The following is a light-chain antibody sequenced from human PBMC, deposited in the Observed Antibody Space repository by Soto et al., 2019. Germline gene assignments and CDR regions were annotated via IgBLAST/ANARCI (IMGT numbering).Light chain of an antibody. CDR1: QDINIY. CDR3: EESDRARLA. CDR2: AAS. J-gene: IGKJ4*01. V-gene: IGKV1-27*01. Sequence: DVQMTQSPSSLSASVGDRVTITCRAGQDINIYLAWYQQKPGQVPKLLLDAASALQTGVPSRFRGSGSGTDFTHTISSLQPEDVATYDCEESDRARLAFGGGTKVESK.